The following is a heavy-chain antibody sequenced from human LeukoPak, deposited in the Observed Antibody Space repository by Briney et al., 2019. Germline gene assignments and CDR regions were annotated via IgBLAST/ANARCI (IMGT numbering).Heavy chain of an antibody. J-gene: IGHJ1*01. Sequence: SETLSLTCTVSGGSISSSSYYWGWIRQPPGKGLEWIGSIYYSGSTYYNPSLKSRVTISVDTSKNQFSLKLSSVTAADTAVYYCARPGLTSTAFQHWGQGTLVTVSS. D-gene: IGHD2-21*02. CDR3: ARPGLTSTAFQH. V-gene: IGHV4-39*01. CDR1: GGSISSSSYY. CDR2: IYYSGST.